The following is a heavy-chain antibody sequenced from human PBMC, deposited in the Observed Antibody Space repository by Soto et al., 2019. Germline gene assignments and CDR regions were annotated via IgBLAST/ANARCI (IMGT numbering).Heavy chain of an antibody. J-gene: IGHJ4*02. CDR1: GGTFSSYA. D-gene: IGHD5-12*01. CDR3: ACAPEMATTHFDY. CDR2: IIPIFGTA. Sequence: SLKVSCNASGGTFSSYAISWVRHAPGQGLEWMGGIIPIFGTANYAQKFQGRVTITADESTSTAYMELSSLRSEDTAVYYCACAPEMATTHFDYWGQGTLVTVSS. V-gene: IGHV1-69*13.